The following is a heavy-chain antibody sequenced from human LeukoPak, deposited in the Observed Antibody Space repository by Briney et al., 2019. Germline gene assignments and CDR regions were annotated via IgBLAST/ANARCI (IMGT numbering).Heavy chain of an antibody. CDR1: GYTFTGYY. V-gene: IGHV1-2*02. CDR2: INPSSGGT. CDR3: ARVPRIAAAGTWYNWFDP. J-gene: IGHJ5*02. Sequence: ASVKVSCKASGYTFTGYYMHWVRQAPGQGLEWMGWINPSSGGTNYAQKFQGRVTMTRDTSISTAYMELSRLRSDDTAVYYCARVPRIAAAGTWYNWFDPWGQGTLVTVSS. D-gene: IGHD6-13*01.